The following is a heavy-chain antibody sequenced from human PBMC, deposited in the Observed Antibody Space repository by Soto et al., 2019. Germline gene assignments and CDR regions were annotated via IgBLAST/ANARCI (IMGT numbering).Heavy chain of an antibody. D-gene: IGHD6-6*01. CDR1: GASITSLYYY. CDR3: GRRGWGSSAFFVY. Sequence: SETLSLTCTVSGASITSLYYYWGWIRQPPGKGLEGIGSSYHSGSTYYAPSLMSRVAMSVDTSKSQFSLKLNSVTAEDTAVYYCGRRGWGSSAFFVYWGQGTLVTVSS. V-gene: IGHV4-39*01. CDR2: SYHSGST. J-gene: IGHJ4*02.